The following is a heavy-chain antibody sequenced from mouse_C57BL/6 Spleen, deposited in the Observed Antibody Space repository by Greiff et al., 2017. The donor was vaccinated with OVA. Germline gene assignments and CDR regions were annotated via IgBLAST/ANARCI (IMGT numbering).Heavy chain of an antibody. D-gene: IGHD2-5*01. J-gene: IGHJ1*03. CDR3: ARLGSNYVWYFDV. CDR2: INPGSGGT. CDR1: GYAFTNYL. Sequence: QVQLQQSGAELVRPGTSVQVSCKASGYAFTNYLIEWVKQRPGQGLEWIGVINPGSGGTNYNEKFKGKATLTADKSSSTAYMQLSSLTSEDSAVYFCARLGSNYVWYFDVWGTGTTVTVSS. V-gene: IGHV1-54*01.